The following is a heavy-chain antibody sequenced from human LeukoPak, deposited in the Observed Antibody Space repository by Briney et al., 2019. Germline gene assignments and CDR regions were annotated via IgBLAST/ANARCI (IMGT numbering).Heavy chain of an antibody. CDR1: GFNFSNFW. CDR2: INQNGGEK. J-gene: IGHJ4*02. Sequence: GGSLRLSCATSGFNFSNFWMDWVRHAPGKGLEWVANINQNGGEKYYADSVKGRFTISRDNAKNSLYLQMNSLRVEDTAVYYCTRALDYWGQGTLVTVSS. CDR3: TRALDY. V-gene: IGHV3-7*04.